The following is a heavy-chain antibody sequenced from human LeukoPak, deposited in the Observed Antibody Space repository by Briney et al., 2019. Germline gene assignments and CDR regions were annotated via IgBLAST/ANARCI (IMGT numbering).Heavy chain of an antibody. D-gene: IGHD2-21*02. V-gene: IGHV1-46*01. Sequence: ASVKVSCKASGYTFTSYYMHWVRQAPGQGLEWMGIINPSGVSTSYAQKFQGRVTMTRDTSISTAYMELSRLRSDDTAVYYCARETIVVVTAGDYWGQGTLVTVSS. CDR3: ARETIVVVTAGDY. CDR2: INPSGVST. J-gene: IGHJ4*02. CDR1: GYTFTSYY.